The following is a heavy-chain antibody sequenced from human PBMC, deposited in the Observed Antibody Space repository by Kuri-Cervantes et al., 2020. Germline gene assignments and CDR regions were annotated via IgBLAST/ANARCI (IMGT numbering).Heavy chain of an antibody. J-gene: IGHJ4*02. D-gene: IGHD3-3*01. CDR2: ISYDGSNK. V-gene: IGHV3-30*04. Sequence: GESLKIFCAASGFTFSSYAMHWVRQAPGKGLEWVAVISYDGSNKYYADSVKGRFTISRDNSKNTLYLQMNSLRAEDTAVYYCARDASLDFWSGYFGYWGQGTLVTVSS. CDR1: GFTFSSYA. CDR3: ARDASLDFWSGYFGY.